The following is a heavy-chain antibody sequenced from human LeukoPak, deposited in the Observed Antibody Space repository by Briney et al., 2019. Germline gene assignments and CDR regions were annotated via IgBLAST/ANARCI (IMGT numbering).Heavy chain of an antibody. J-gene: IGHJ3*02. V-gene: IGHV3-15*01. CDR2: IKSKTDGGTT. CDR3: TTDHWKRWEDGYNYVVVDAFDI. D-gene: IGHD5-24*01. CDR1: GFTFSNAW. Sequence: GGSLRLSCAASGFTFSNAWMSWVRQAPGKGLEWVGRIKSKTDGGTTDYAAPVKGRFTISRDDSKNTLYLQMNSLKTEDTAVYYCTTDHWKRWEDGYNYVVVDAFDIWGQGTMVTVSS.